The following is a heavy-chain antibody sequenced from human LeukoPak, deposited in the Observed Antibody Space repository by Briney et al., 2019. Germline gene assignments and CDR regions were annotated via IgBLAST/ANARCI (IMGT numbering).Heavy chain of an antibody. V-gene: IGHV4-39*01. CDR1: GGSISSSSYY. CDR2: IYYSGSI. Sequence: PSETLSLTCTVSGGSISSSSYYWGWIRQPPGKRLEWIGSIYYSGSIYYNPSLKSRVTISVDTSKNQFSLKLSSVTAADTAVYYCARRRRWLQCDFDYWGQGTLVTVSS. J-gene: IGHJ4*02. CDR3: ARRRRWLQCDFDY. D-gene: IGHD5-24*01.